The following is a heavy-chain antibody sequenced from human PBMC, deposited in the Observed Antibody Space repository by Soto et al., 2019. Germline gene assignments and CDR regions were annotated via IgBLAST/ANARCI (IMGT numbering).Heavy chain of an antibody. D-gene: IGHD6-13*01. Sequence: SETLSLTCTVSGGSISSYYWSWIRQPPGKGLEWIGYIYYSGSTNYNPSLKSRVTISVDTSKNQFSLKLSSVTAADTAVYYCARDLVAASEPSDRDYYYGMDVCGQATTVTVSS. V-gene: IGHV4-59*01. CDR3: ARDLVAASEPSDRDYYYGMDV. J-gene: IGHJ6*02. CDR1: GGSISSYY. CDR2: IYYSGST.